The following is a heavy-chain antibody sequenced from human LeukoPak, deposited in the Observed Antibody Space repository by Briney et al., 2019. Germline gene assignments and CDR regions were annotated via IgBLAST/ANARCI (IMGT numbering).Heavy chain of an antibody. D-gene: IGHD5-12*01. J-gene: IGHJ4*02. Sequence: GGSLRLSCAASGFTFSGSAMHWVRQASGKGLEWVGRIKSKANSYATAYAASGKGRFTISRDDSKNTAYLQMNSLKTEDTAVYYCARDPFLSGYSGYDSHQSSWGQGTLVTVSS. CDR1: GFTFSGSA. CDR2: IKSKANSYAT. V-gene: IGHV3-73*01. CDR3: ARDPFLSGYSGYDSHQSS.